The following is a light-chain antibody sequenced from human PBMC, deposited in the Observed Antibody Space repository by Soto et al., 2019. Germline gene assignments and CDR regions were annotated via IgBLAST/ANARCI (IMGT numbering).Light chain of an antibody. CDR1: SSDVGSYNY. CDR2: EVS. CDR3: CSYVGARRYV. J-gene: IGLJ1*01. Sequence: QSALTQPASVSGSPGQSITISCTGTSSDVGSYNYVSWYQLHPGKAPKLMIYEVSNRPSGVSNRFSGSNSGKTASLTISGLQAEDEADYYCCSYVGARRYVFVIAAKVTVL. V-gene: IGLV2-14*01.